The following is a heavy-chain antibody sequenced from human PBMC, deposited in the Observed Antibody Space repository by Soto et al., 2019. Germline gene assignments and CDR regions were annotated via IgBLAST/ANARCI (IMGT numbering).Heavy chain of an antibody. D-gene: IGHD3-10*01. CDR2: IYNDGTT. CDR1: GLSVRNNY. Sequence: EVQLVESGGGLIQPGGSLRLSCTASGLSVRNNYMSWVRQAPGMGREWVSVIYNDGTTYYADSVKGRFTISRDTSKNTLALQMDSLRAEDTAVYYCVRPLPSGRNYGMDVWGQGTTVTVSS. V-gene: IGHV3-53*01. J-gene: IGHJ6*02. CDR3: VRPLPSGRNYGMDV.